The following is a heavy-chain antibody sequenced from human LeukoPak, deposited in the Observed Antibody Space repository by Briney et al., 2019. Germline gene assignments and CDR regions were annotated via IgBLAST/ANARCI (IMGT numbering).Heavy chain of an antibody. CDR2: ISSSSSTI. CDR3: ARALRAYSYGTFDY. J-gene: IGHJ4*02. V-gene: IGHV3-48*01. CDR1: GFTFSSYS. D-gene: IGHD5-18*01. Sequence: GGSLRLSCAASGFTFSSYSMNWVRQAPGKGLEWVSYISSSSSTIYYADSVKGRFTISRDNAKNSLYLQMNSLRAGDTAVYYCARALRAYSYGTFDYWGQGTLVTVSS.